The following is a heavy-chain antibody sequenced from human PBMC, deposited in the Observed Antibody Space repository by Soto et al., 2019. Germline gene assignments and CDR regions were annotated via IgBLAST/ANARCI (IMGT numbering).Heavy chain of an antibody. J-gene: IGHJ4*02. CDR3: SNLQPSKAANY. CDR2: IWYDGSNK. Sequence: QVQLVESGGGVVQAGRSLRLSCAASGFTFSNYAMHWVRQAPGKGLEWVEVIWYDGSNKYYADSVKGRVTISREHSKNPLYMQMNIIRAEDTAVFYCSNLQPSKAANYWGQGTTLTVSS. CDR1: GFTFSNYA. V-gene: IGHV3-33*06. D-gene: IGHD6-6*01.